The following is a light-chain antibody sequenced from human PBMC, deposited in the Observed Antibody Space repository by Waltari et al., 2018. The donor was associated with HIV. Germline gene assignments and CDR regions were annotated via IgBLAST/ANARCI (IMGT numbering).Light chain of an antibody. CDR1: SSDVGGYNY. J-gene: IGLJ1*01. CDR2: EVS. CDR3: ATWDGSLGGAYV. V-gene: IGLV2-8*01. Sequence: QSALTQPPSASGSPGQSVTISCTGTSSDVGGYNYVSWYQQHPGKAPKLMIYEVSKRPAGVPDRFFGSKSGNTASLTVSGLQAEDEADYYCATWDGSLGGAYVFGAGTKVSVL.